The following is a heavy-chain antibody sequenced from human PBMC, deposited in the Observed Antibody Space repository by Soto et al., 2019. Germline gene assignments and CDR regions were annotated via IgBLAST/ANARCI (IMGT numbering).Heavy chain of an antibody. CDR3: ARDHDIGPYGRVYGMDV. Sequence: QVQLVQSGAEVKKPGASVKVSCKASGYTFTSYGISWVRQAPGQGLEWMGWISAYNGNTNYAQKLQGRVTMTTDTSTSTAYMEPRSLRSDDTAVYYCARDHDIGPYGRVYGMDVWGQGTTVTVSS. J-gene: IGHJ6*02. D-gene: IGHD3-9*01. CDR2: ISAYNGNT. V-gene: IGHV1-18*01. CDR1: GYTFTSYG.